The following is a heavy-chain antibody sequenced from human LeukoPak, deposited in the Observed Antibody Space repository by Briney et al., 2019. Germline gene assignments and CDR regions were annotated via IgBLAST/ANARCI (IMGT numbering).Heavy chain of an antibody. D-gene: IGHD6-19*01. V-gene: IGHV3-21*01. CDR1: GFTFRTYS. CDR2: ITPGTTDI. Sequence: GGSLRLSCAASGFTFRTYSMDWVRQAPGKGLQWVSTITPGTTDIYYGDSVKGHFTVSRDDAKNLVYLQMNSLRAEDTAVYFCARDVAGWSRDYWGQGTLVTVSS. CDR3: ARDVAGWSRDY. J-gene: IGHJ4*02.